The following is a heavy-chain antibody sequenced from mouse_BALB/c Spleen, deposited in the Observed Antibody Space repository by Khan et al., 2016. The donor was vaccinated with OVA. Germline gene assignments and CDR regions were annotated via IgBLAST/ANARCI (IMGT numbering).Heavy chain of an antibody. CDR1: GYTFTNYG. V-gene: IGHV9-3-1*01. Sequence: QIQLVQSGPELKKPGETVKISCKASGYTFTNYGMNWVKQAPGKALKWMGWISTYTGEPTYADDFKGRFAFSLETSASTAYLQINNLKNEDTDTTICKRPAHVSYVLVYWGQGTLVTVSA. D-gene: IGHD1-1*02. CDR2: ISTYTGEP. CDR3: KRPAHVSYVLVY. J-gene: IGHJ4*01.